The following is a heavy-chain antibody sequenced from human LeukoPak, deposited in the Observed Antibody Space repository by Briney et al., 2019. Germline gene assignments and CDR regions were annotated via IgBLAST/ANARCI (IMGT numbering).Heavy chain of an antibody. CDR2: ISGSGGST. V-gene: IGHV3-23*01. CDR3: AKTTDLLSATYDY. CDR1: GFTFSSHA. Sequence: GGSLRLSCAASGFTFSSHAMSWVRQAPGKGLEWVSAISGSGGSTYYADSVKGRFTISRDNSKNTLYLQMNSLRAEDTAVYYCAKTTDLLSATYDYWGQGTLVTVSS. J-gene: IGHJ4*02. D-gene: IGHD1-26*01.